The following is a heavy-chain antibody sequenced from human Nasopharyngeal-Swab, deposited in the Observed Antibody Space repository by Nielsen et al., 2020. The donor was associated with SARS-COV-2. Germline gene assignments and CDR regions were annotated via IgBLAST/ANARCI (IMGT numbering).Heavy chain of an antibody. Sequence: ASVKVSCKASGYTFTSYGISWVRQAPGQGLEWMGWISAYNGNTNYAQKLQGRVTMTTDTSTSTAYMELRSLRSDDTAVYYCARVTPTFYDSSGYLFDYWGQGTLVTVSS. D-gene: IGHD3-22*01. J-gene: IGHJ4*02. CDR2: ISAYNGNT. V-gene: IGHV1-18*01. CDR3: ARVTPTFYDSSGYLFDY. CDR1: GYTFTSYG.